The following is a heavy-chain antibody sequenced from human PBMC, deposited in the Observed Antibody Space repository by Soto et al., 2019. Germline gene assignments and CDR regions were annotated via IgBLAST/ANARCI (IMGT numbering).Heavy chain of an antibody. D-gene: IGHD6-13*01. V-gene: IGHV1-18*01. CDR1: GYSFTSYG. CDR2: ISAYNGNT. Sequence: ASVNVSCKASGYSFTSYGISWVRQTPEQGLEWMGWISAYNGNTNYAQKLQGRVTMTTDTSTSTAYMELRSLRSDDTAVYYCARSHSSSWSKQLSVDYWGQGTLVTVSS. J-gene: IGHJ4*02. CDR3: ARSHSSSWSKQLSVDY.